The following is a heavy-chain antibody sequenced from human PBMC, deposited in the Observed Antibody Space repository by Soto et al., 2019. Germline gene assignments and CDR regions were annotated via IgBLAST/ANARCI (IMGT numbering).Heavy chain of an antibody. CDR2: INAGNGNT. CDR3: ARSIVVVTALDY. CDR1: GYTFTSYA. J-gene: IGHJ4*02. D-gene: IGHD2-21*02. Sequence: QVQLVQSGAEEKKPGASVKVSCKASGYTFTSYAMHWVRQAPGQRLEWMGWINAGNGNTKYSQKLQGRVTITRDTSASTAYMELSSLRSEDTAVYYCARSIVVVTALDYWGQETLVTVSS. V-gene: IGHV1-3*05.